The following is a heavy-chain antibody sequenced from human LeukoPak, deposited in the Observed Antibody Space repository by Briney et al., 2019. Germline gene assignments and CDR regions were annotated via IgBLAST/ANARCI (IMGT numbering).Heavy chain of an antibody. CDR1: GGTFSSYA. Sequence: ASVKVSCKASGGTFSSYAISWVRQAPGQGLEWMGGIIPISGTANYAQKFQGRVTITADKSTSTAYMELSSLRSEDTAVYYCAREEYYYDSSGYYRSFDYWGQGTLVTVSS. D-gene: IGHD3-22*01. CDR2: IIPISGTA. J-gene: IGHJ4*02. V-gene: IGHV1-69*06. CDR3: AREEYYYDSSGYYRSFDY.